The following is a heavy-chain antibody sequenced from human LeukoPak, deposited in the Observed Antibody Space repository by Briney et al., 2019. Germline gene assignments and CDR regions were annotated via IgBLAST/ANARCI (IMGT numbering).Heavy chain of an antibody. CDR3: ARVMSSLYQLPQYYYYYYGMDV. J-gene: IGHJ6*02. CDR1: GFTSSSYS. Sequence: PGGSLRLSCAASGFTSSSYSMNWVRQAPGKGLEWVSSISSSSSYIYYADSVKGRFTISRDNAKNSLYLQMNSLRAEDTAVYYCARVMSSLYQLPQYYYYYYGMDVWGQGTTVTVSS. CDR2: ISSSSSYI. D-gene: IGHD2-2*01. V-gene: IGHV3-21*01.